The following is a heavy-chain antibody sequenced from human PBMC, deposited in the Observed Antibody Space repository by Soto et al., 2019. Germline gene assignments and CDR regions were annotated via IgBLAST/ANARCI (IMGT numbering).Heavy chain of an antibody. CDR3: ARGAWAYSSSRLYYFDY. D-gene: IGHD6-6*01. J-gene: IGHJ4*02. CDR1: GFTFSDHA. Sequence: GGSLRLSCAASGFTFSDHAMHWVRQAPGTGPEWVALLPNDGTNKYYADSVKGRFTVSRDNSINTLYLQMNGLRAEDTAVYYCARGAWAYSSSRLYYFDYWGKGALVTVSS. CDR2: LPNDGTNK. V-gene: IGHV3-30-3*01.